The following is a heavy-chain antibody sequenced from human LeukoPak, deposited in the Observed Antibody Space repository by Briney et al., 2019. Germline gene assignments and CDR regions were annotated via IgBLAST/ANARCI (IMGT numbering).Heavy chain of an antibody. J-gene: IGHJ4*02. Sequence: PGGSLRLSCAASGFTYSSYGMHWVRQAPGKGLEWVAFIRYDGSNKYYADSVKGRFTISRDNSKNTLYLQMNSLRAEDTAVYYCAKEPQYYDFWSGYYPYWGQGTLVTVSS. D-gene: IGHD3-3*01. CDR2: IRYDGSNK. CDR1: GFTYSSYG. CDR3: AKEPQYYDFWSGYYPY. V-gene: IGHV3-30*02.